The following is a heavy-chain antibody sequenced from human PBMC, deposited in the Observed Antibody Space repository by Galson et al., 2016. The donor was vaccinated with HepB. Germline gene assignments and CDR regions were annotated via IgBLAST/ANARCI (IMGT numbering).Heavy chain of an antibody. CDR3: ARDHGGSSSYGMDV. Sequence: LSLTCTVSGGSINNYYWSWIRQPPGKGLEWIGYIYYSGIANYNPSLKSRVTLSVDTSKNQFSLKLSSVTAADTAVYYCARDHGGSSSYGMDVWGQGTTVTVSS. J-gene: IGHJ6*02. V-gene: IGHV4-59*01. D-gene: IGHD6-13*01. CDR2: IYYSGIA. CDR1: GGSINNYY.